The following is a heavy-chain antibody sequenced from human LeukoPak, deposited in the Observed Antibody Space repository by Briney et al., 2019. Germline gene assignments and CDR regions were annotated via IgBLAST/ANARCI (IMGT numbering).Heavy chain of an antibody. CDR3: ASERYGPQHYHFDY. CDR2: ISFDGYNT. J-gene: IGHJ4*02. D-gene: IGHD1-14*01. V-gene: IGHV3-30*04. Sequence: GGSLRLSCAASGFNFNTYALHWVRQAPGKGLEWVTLISFDGYNTYYADSVKGRFTISRDNSMNTLYLQMNSLRPEDTALYCCASERYGPQHYHFDYWGQGTQVTVSS. CDR1: GFNFNTYA.